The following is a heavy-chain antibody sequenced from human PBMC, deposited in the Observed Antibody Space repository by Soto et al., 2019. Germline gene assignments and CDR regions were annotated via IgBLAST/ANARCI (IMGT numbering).Heavy chain of an antibody. CDR3: VRDSHGDY. CDR2: IDHDGPT. V-gene: IGHV3-74*01. J-gene: IGHJ4*02. CDR1: GFTFSNYW. Sequence: EVQLVESGGGLVQPGGSLGLSCAGSGFTFSNYWMHWVRQAPGKGLEWVSRIDHDGPTDYADSVRGRFIISRDNAENTLYLQMNSLRPEDTAVYYCVRDSHGDYWGQGTLVTVSS.